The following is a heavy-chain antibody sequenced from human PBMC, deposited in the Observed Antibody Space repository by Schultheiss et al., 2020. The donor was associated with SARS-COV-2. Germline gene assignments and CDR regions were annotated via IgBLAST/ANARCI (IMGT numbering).Heavy chain of an antibody. V-gene: IGHV3-30*07. J-gene: IGHJ4*02. CDR1: GFTFSSYA. CDR3: TRDRVFGRWELLLDY. D-gene: IGHD1-26*01. CDR2: ISYDGSNK. Sequence: GGSLRLSCAASGFTFSSYAIHWVRQAPGKGLEWVAVISYDGSNKYYADSVKGRFTISRDNSKNTLSLQMNSLKTEDTAVYYCTRDRVFGRWELLLDYWGQGTLVTVAS.